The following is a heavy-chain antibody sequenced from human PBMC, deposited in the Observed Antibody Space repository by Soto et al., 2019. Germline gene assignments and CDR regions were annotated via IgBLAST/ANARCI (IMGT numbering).Heavy chain of an antibody. Sequence: SETLSLTCTVSGGSISSYYWSWIRQPPGKGLEWIGEINHSGSTNYNPSLKSRVTISVDTSKNQFSLKLSSVTAADTAVYYCARGRASYCSGGSCYRYYWYFDLWGRGTLVTVSS. CDR1: GGSISSYY. CDR2: INHSGST. CDR3: ARGRASYCSGGSCYRYYWYFDL. J-gene: IGHJ2*01. V-gene: IGHV4-34*01. D-gene: IGHD2-15*01.